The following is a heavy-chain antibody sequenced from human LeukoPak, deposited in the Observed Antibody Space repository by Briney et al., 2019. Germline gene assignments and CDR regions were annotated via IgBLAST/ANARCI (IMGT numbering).Heavy chain of an antibody. V-gene: IGHV4-34*01. D-gene: IGHD3-10*01. J-gene: IGHJ4*02. CDR3: ARRPTRGAYRPTAYYFDY. Sequence: SETLSLTCAVYGGSFSGYYWSWIRQPPGKGLEWIGEINHSGSTNYNPSLKGRVTISVDTSKNQFSLKLSSVTAADTAVYYCARRPTRGAYRPTAYYFDYWGQGTLVTVSS. CDR1: GGSFSGYY. CDR2: INHSGST.